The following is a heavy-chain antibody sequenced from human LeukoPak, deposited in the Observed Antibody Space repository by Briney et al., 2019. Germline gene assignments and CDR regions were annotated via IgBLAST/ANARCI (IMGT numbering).Heavy chain of an antibody. CDR1: GFTFSSYA. D-gene: IGHD3-22*01. Sequence: GGSLRLSSAASGFTFSSYAMSWVRQAPGKGLEWVSYISSSSSTIYYADSVKGRFTISRDNAENSLYLQMNSLRAEDTAVYYCARGAYYYEDWGQGTLVTVSS. CDR3: ARGAYYYED. V-gene: IGHV3-48*01. J-gene: IGHJ4*02. CDR2: ISSSSSTI.